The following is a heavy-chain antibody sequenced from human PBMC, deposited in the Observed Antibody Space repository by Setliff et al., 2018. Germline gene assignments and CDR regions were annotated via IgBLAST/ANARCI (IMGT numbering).Heavy chain of an antibody. CDR2: IYYTGTA. CDR3: ARHEFVGGYYGSVTYRHFDY. D-gene: IGHD3-10*01. J-gene: IGHJ4*02. CDR1: GDSTSSTSYQ. Sequence: ETLSLTCTVSGDSTSSTSYQWGWVRQPPGKGLEWIGSIYYTGTAYYNPSLKSRVAISVDTSKNQFSLQVTSLAATDTALYFCARHEFVGGYYGSVTYRHFDYWGQGILVTVSS. V-gene: IGHV4-39*01.